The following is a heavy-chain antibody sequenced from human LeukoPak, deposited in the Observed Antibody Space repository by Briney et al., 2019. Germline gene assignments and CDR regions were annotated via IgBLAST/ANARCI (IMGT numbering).Heavy chain of an antibody. CDR1: GGSISSGGYY. CDR3: ARAVGGGSFSHYYYGMDV. CDR2: IYYSGST. Sequence: SETLSLTCTVSGGSISSGGYYWSWIRQHPGKGLEWIGYIYYSGSTYYNSSLKSRVTISVDTSKNQFSLKLSSVTAADTAVYYCARAVGGGSFSHYYYGMDVWGQGTTVTVSS. V-gene: IGHV4-31*03. J-gene: IGHJ6*02. D-gene: IGHD1-26*01.